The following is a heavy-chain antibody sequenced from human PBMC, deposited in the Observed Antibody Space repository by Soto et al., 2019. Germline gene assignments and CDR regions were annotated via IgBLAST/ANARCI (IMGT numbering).Heavy chain of an antibody. CDR2: ISSGGAYI. D-gene: IGHD2-2*01. V-gene: IGHV3-21*01. CDR3: VRDPGYCSSTTGYGNYFDY. Sequence: PGGSLRLSCAASGFTFSDYRMLWVRQAPGKGLEWVSTISSGGAYIYYADSVRGRFTISRDNAKNSLHLQMDTLSAEDTAIYYCVRDPGYCSSTTGYGNYFDYWGQGTLVTGPS. J-gene: IGHJ4*02. CDR1: GFTFSDYR.